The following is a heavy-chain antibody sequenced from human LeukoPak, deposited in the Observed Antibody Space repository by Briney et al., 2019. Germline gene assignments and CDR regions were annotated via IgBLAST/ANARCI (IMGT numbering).Heavy chain of an antibody. CDR2: IYYSGST. CDR3: ARADVNYFDY. CDR1: GGSISSSSYY. V-gene: IGHV4-39*07. Sequence: SETLSLTCTVSGGSISSSSYYWGWIRQPPGRGLEWIGSIYYSGSTYYNPSLKSRVTISVDTSKNQFSLKLSSVTAADTAVYYCARADVNYFDYWGQGTLVTVSS. J-gene: IGHJ4*02.